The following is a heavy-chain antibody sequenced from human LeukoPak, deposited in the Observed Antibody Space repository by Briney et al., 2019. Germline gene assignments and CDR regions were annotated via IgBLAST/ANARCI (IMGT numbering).Heavy chain of an antibody. CDR3: ARASWSYYYDSSGYMYWFDP. CDR2: IYISGST. D-gene: IGHD3-22*01. Sequence: SETLSLTCTVSGGSISSGSYYWSWIRQPAGKGLEWIGRIYISGSTNYYPSLKSRVTISVDTSENQFSLKLSSVTAADTAVYYCARASWSYYYDSSGYMYWFDPWGQGTLVTVSS. J-gene: IGHJ5*02. V-gene: IGHV4-61*02. CDR1: GGSISSGSYY.